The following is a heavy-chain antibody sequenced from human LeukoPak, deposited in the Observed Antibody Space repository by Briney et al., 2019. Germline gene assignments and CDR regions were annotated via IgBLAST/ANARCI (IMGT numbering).Heavy chain of an antibody. CDR2: ISYSGDT. CDR3: ARDSYYDSSGYFNEAFDM. CDR1: GGSISSYY. J-gene: IGHJ3*02. V-gene: IGHV4-59*01. D-gene: IGHD3-22*01. Sequence: PSETLSLTCTVSGGSISSYYWSWIRQPPGKGLEWIGHISYSGDTNYNPSLKSRITISVDPSKNEFSLKLSSVTAADTAVYYCARDSYYDSSGYFNEAFDMWGQGTMVTVSS.